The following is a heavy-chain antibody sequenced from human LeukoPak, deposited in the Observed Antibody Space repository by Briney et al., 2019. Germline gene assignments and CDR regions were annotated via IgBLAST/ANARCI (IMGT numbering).Heavy chain of an antibody. CDR3: ATLGSGWYWSFFDY. CDR1: GFTFSSYA. J-gene: IGHJ4*02. D-gene: IGHD6-19*01. V-gene: IGHV3-23*01. Sequence: GGSLRFSGAASGFTFSSYAMSWVRQAPGKGLKWVSAISGSGGSTYYADSVKGRFTISRDNSKNTLYLQMNSLRAEDTAVYYCATLGSGWYWSFFDYWGQGTLVTVSS. CDR2: ISGSGGST.